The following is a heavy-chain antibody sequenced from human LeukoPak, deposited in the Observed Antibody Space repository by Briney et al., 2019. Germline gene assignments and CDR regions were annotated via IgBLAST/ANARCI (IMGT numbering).Heavy chain of an antibody. CDR3: VSFYETN. V-gene: IGHV3-74*01. CDR2: INSDGSWT. CDR1: GNYW. D-gene: IGHD2-2*01. J-gene: IGHJ4*02. Sequence: PGGSLRLSCAASGNYWMHWVRQAPGKGLVWVSRINSDGSWTGYADSVKGRFTISKDNAKNTVYLQMNNLRAEDTAVYYCVSFYETNWGRGTLVTVSS.